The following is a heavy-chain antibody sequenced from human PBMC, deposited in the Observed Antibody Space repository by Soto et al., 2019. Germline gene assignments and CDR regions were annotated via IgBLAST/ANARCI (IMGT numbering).Heavy chain of an antibody. CDR2: ITNSGGRT. CDR1: GFTFSSYA. J-gene: IGHJ5*02. CDR3: ASSSTVLLPAAMTGWFDP. Sequence: EVQLLESGGGLVQPGGSLRLSCAASGFTFSSYAMSWVRQAPGKGLGWVSTITNSGGRTYYADSVKGRFAISRDNSKNTLCLQMTSLRPEATAVYYCASSSTVLLPAAMTGWFDPWGQGTLVTVSS. D-gene: IGHD2-2*01. V-gene: IGHV3-23*01.